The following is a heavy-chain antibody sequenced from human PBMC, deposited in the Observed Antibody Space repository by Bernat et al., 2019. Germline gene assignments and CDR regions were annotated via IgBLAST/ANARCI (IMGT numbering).Heavy chain of an antibody. D-gene: IGHD3-16*01. CDR3: ARDSTVMITF. V-gene: IGHV3-66*01. CDR2: IYTSGST. CDR1: GFTVSSNY. J-gene: IGHJ4*02. Sequence: EVQLVESGGGLVQPGGSLRLSCAASGFTVSSNYMSWVRQAPGKGLEWVSVIYTSGSTYYADSVKGRFTISRDNSKNTLYLQMNSLRAEDTAVYYCARDSTVMITFGGQGTLVTVSS.